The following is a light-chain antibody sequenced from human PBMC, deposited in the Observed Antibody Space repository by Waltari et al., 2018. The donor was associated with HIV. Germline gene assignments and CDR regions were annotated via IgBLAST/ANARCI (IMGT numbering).Light chain of an antibody. CDR1: QSVSSN. CDR2: GTS. CDR3: QQYNNWPPL. V-gene: IGKV3-15*01. Sequence: EMVMTQSPATLSVSPGERATLSCRASQSVSSNLAWYHQRPGQAPRLLIYGTSTRATGIPARFSGSGSGTKFTLTISSLQSEDFAVYYCQQYNNWPPLFGPGTKVDIK. J-gene: IGKJ3*01.